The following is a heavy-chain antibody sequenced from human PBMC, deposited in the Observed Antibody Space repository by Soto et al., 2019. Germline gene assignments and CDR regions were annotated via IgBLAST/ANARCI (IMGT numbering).Heavy chain of an antibody. D-gene: IGHD3-10*01. J-gene: IGHJ4*02. V-gene: IGHV4-39*01. Sequence: ASETLSLTCTVSGGSISSSSYYWGWIRQPPGKGLEWIGSIYYSGSTYYNPSLKSRVTISVDTSKNQFSLKLSSVTAADTAVYYCGGFFMVRGVILGYFDYWGQGTLVTVSS. CDR3: GGFFMVRGVILGYFDY. CDR2: IYYSGST. CDR1: GGSISSSSYY.